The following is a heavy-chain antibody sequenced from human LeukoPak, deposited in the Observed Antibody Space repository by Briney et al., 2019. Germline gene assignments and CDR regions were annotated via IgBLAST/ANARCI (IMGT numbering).Heavy chain of an antibody. CDR3: AREGYGQYFDY. CDR1: GGSLSSYY. J-gene: IGHJ4*02. CDR2: IYYSGST. V-gene: IGHV4-59*01. D-gene: IGHD4-17*01. Sequence: SETLSLTCTVSGGSLSSYYWSWIRQPPGKGLEWIGYIYYSGSTNYNPSLKSRVTISVDTSKNQFSLKLSSVTAADTAVYYCAREGYGQYFDYWGQGTLSPSPQ.